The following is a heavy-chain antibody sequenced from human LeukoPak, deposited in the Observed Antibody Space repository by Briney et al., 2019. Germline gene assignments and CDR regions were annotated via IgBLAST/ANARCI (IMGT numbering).Heavy chain of an antibody. CDR3: ANALDVIAVPPTKYYFHY. V-gene: IGHV3-30*02. Sequence: GGSLRLSCAASRFTLSSYGMRWVRQAPGKGLEWLAFIQDDGSIKIYADSVKGRFTISRDNSKNTLYLQMNSLRVEDTALYSCANALDVIAVPPTKYYFHYWGQGTLVTVSS. J-gene: IGHJ4*02. D-gene: IGHD6-19*01. CDR2: IQDDGSIK. CDR1: RFTLSSYG.